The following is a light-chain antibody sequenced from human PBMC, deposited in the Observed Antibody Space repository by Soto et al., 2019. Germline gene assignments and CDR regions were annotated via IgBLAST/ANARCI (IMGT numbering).Light chain of an antibody. CDR1: QNINTW. CDR2: QAS. CDR3: QQYNTWSTWT. V-gene: IGKV1-5*03. J-gene: IGKJ1*01. Sequence: DIPMTQSPSTLSACVGDRVTITCRASQNINTWLAWYQQKPGKAPKLLIYQASSLESGVPSRFGGSGSGTEFTLTISSLQPDDFATYYCQQYNTWSTWTFGQGTKVEIK.